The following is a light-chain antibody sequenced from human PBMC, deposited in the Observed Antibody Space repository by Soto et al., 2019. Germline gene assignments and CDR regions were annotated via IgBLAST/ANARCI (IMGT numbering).Light chain of an antibody. CDR2: SNN. V-gene: IGLV1-44*01. CDR1: SSNIGTYT. Sequence: QSVLTQPPSASGTPGQRVTISCSGSSSNIGTYTVNWYLQVPGTAPKLLIYSNNQRPSGVPDRFSGSKSGTSASLAISGLQAEDEADYYCAAWDASLNGVIFGGGTKLTVL. J-gene: IGLJ2*01. CDR3: AAWDASLNGVI.